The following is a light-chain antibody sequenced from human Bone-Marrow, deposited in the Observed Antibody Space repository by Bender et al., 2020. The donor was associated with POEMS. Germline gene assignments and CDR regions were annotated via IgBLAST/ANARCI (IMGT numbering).Light chain of an antibody. CDR3: CSYAGSPWV. CDR1: SSDVGGYAY. V-gene: IGLV2-11*01. J-gene: IGLJ3*02. Sequence: QSALTQPRSVSGSPGQSVTISCTGTSSDVGGYAYVSWYQQHPGKAPKTIIYGVGMRPSGVPDRFSGSKSGNTASLTISGLQAEDEADYYCCSYAGSPWVFGGGTKLTVL. CDR2: GVG.